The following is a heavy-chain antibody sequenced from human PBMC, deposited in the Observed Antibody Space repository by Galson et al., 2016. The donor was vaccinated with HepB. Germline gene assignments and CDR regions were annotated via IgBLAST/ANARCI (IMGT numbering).Heavy chain of an antibody. CDR1: GFTFSSYG. CDR2: ISYDGSKK. Sequence: SLRLSCAASGFTFSSYGMNWVRQAPGKGLEWVAVISYDGSKKYYADSAKGRFTISRDNSKNTLYLQMNSLRAEDTAVYYCAKNDILTGYSAFDYWGQGNLVTVSS. V-gene: IGHV3-30*18. J-gene: IGHJ4*02. D-gene: IGHD3-9*01. CDR3: AKNDILTGYSAFDY.